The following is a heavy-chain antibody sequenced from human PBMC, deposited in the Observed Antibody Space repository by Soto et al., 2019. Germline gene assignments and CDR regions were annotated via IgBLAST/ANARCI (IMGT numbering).Heavy chain of an antibody. J-gene: IGHJ5*02. CDR3: ARDYYGSGTFDP. Sequence: ASETLSLTCAVSGGSISSGGYSWSWIRQPPGKGLEWIGYIYHSGSTYYNPSLKSRVTISVDRSKNQFSLKLSSVTAADTAVYYCARDYYGSGTFDPWGQGTLVTVSS. V-gene: IGHV4-30-2*01. CDR2: IYHSGST. CDR1: GGSISSGGYS. D-gene: IGHD3-10*01.